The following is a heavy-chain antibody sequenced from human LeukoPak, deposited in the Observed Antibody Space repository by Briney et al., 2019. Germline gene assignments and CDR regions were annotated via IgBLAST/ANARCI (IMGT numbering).Heavy chain of an antibody. CDR3: ARGYSYGPRGDY. CDR2: INPSGGST. V-gene: IGHV1-46*01. J-gene: IGHJ4*02. Sequence: ASVKVSCKASGGTFSSYAISWVRQAPGQGLEWMGIINPSGGSTSYAQKFQGRVTMTRDTSTSTVYMELSSLRSEDTAVYYCARGYSYGPRGDYWGQGTLVTVSS. CDR1: GGTFSSYA. D-gene: IGHD5-18*01.